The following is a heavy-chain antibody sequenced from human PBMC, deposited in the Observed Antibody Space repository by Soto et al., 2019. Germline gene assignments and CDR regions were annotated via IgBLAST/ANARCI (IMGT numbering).Heavy chain of an antibody. CDR2: IIPIFGTA. D-gene: IGHD3-22*01. V-gene: IGHV1-69*12. CDR1: GGTFSSYA. J-gene: IGHJ6*02. CDR3: ATEGDGSGSYYYGMDV. Sequence: QVQLVQSGAEVKKPGSSVKVSCKASGGTFSSYAITWVRQAPGQGLEWMGGIIPIFGTANYAQKFQGRVTITADESTSTAYMELSSLISEDTAVYYCATEGDGSGSYYYGMDVWGQGTTVTVSS.